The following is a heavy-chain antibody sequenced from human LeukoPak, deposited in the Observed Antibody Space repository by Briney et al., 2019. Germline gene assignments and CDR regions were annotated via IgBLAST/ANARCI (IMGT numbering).Heavy chain of an antibody. CDR3: AKRGVVIRVILVGFHKEAYYFDS. CDR2: ISYDGSNK. V-gene: IGHV3-30*18. D-gene: IGHD3-22*01. Sequence: QPGGSLRLSCAASGFTFSSYGMHWVRQAPGKGLEWVAVISYDGSNKYYADSVKGRFTISRDNSKNTLYLQMNSLRAEDTAVYFCAKRGVVIRVILVGFHKEAYYFDSWGQGTLVTVSS. CDR1: GFTFSSYG. J-gene: IGHJ4*02.